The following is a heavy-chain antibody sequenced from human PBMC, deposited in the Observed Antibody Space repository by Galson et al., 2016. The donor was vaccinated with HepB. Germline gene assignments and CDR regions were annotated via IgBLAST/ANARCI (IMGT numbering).Heavy chain of an antibody. J-gene: IGHJ4*02. Sequence: SLRLSCAASGFDFRRYAMNWVRQAPGKGLQWLSYISSTGSSIYYADSVKGRLTVSRDSGRSSLFLQLDDLRDEDTAIYYCARGPRWLQLGYDFDYWGQGVRGTVSS. CDR3: ARGPRWLQLGYDFDY. CDR2: ISSTGSSI. V-gene: IGHV3-48*02. D-gene: IGHD5-24*01. CDR1: GFDFRRYA.